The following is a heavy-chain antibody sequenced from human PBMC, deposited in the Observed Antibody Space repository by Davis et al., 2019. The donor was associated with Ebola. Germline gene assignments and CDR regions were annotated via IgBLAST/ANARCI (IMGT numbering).Heavy chain of an antibody. D-gene: IGHD2-15*01. CDR3: ARGVVDVVVVAATPRVWFDP. Sequence: ASVKVSCKASGYTFTSYAMHWVRQAPGQRLEWMGWINAGNGNTKYSQKFQGRVTITRDTSASTAYMELSSLRSEDTAVYYCARGVVDVVVVAATPRVWFDPWGQGTLVTVSS. CDR1: GYTFTSYA. J-gene: IGHJ5*02. V-gene: IGHV1-3*01. CDR2: INAGNGNT.